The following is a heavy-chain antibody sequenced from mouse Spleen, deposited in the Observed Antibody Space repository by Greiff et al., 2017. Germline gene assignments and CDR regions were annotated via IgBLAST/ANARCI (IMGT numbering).Heavy chain of an antibody. CDR2: ISSGGSYT. CDR1: GFTFSSYA. CDR3: ARRGNYVGYAMDY. D-gene: IGHD2-1*01. V-gene: IGHV5-9-3*01. Sequence: EVQLVESGGGLVKPGGSLKLSCAASGFTFSSYAMSWVRQTPEKRLEWVATISSGGSYTYYPDSVKGRFTISRDNAKNTLYLQRSSLRSEDTAMYYCARRGNYVGYAMDYWGQGTSVTVSS. J-gene: IGHJ4*01.